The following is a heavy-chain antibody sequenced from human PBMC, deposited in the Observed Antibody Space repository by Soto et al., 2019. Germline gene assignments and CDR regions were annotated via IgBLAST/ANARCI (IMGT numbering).Heavy chain of an antibody. CDR2: IDAGNGNA. V-gene: IGHV1-3*01. Sequence: ASVKVSCKASGYTLTSYPIHWVRQAPGQRLEWMGWIDAGNGNAQYSQKLQRRVIITRDTSASTAYMELSSLRSEATAVYYCARGFPLWLDPWGQGTLVTVS. D-gene: IGHD3-3*01. CDR1: GYTLTSYP. CDR3: ARGFPLWLDP. J-gene: IGHJ5*02.